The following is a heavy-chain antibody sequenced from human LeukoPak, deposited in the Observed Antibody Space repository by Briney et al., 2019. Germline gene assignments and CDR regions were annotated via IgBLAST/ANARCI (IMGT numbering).Heavy chain of an antibody. V-gene: IGHV3-30-3*01. J-gene: IGHJ5*02. CDR3: ARDQGYYYDSSGQP. CDR1: GFTFSSYA. Sequence: GSLRLSCAASGFTFSSYAMHWVRQAPGKGLEWVAVISYDGSNKYYADSVKGRFTISRDNSKNTLYLQMNSLRAEDPAVYYCARDQGYYYDSSGQPWGQGTLVTVSS. D-gene: IGHD3-22*01. CDR2: ISYDGSNK.